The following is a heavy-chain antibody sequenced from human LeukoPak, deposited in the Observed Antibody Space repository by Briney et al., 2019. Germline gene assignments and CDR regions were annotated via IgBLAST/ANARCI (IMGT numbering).Heavy chain of an antibody. CDR2: IKQDGSEK. V-gene: IGHV3-7*01. CDR3: ARVPPTIVVVVAATVFDY. J-gene: IGHJ4*02. D-gene: IGHD2-15*01. Sequence: GGSLRLSCAASGFTFSSYWMSWVRQAPGKGLEWVANIKQDGSEKYYVDSVKGRFTISRDNAKNSLYLQMNSLRAEDTAVYYCARVPPTIVVVVAATVFDYWGQGTLVTVSP. CDR1: GFTFSSYW.